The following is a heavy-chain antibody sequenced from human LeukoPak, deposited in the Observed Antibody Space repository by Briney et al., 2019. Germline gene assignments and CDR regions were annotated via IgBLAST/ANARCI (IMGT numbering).Heavy chain of an antibody. J-gene: IGHJ6*03. V-gene: IGHV4-39*07. CDR1: GGSISSSSYY. D-gene: IGHD5-12*01. CDR3: ARDQRSGYSGYDYHYYYYMDV. Sequence: SETLSLTCTVSGGSISSSSYYWDWIRQPPGKGLEWIGSIYYSGSTYYNPSLKSRVTISVDTSNNQFSLKLSSVTAADTAVYFCARDQRSGYSGYDYHYYYYMDVWGKGTTVTVSS. CDR2: IYYSGST.